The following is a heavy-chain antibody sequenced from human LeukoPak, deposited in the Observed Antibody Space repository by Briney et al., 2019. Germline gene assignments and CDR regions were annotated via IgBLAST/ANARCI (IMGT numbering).Heavy chain of an antibody. D-gene: IGHD1-26*01. CDR3: ARDLSFGSLDF. CDR1: GFILSTHG. Sequence: QPGGSLRLSCAASGFILSTHGMHWVRRAPGKGLEWVAGMWYDGSREDYADSVKGRFTISRDMSKNTLNLQMNSLGVEDTAMFYCARDLSFGSLDFRGQGTLVTVSS. J-gene: IGHJ4*02. CDR2: MWYDGSRE. V-gene: IGHV3-33*01.